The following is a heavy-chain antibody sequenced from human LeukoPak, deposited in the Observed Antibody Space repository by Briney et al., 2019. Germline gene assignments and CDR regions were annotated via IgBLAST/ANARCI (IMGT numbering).Heavy chain of an antibody. CDR1: GFTFSSYS. D-gene: IGHD3-22*01. V-gene: IGHV3-21*01. Sequence: GGSLRLSCAASGFTFSSYSMNWVRQAPGKGLEWVSSISSSSSYIYYADSVKGRFTISRDNAKNSLYLQMNSLRAEDTAVYYCARYGSSGYSSGYWGQGTLVTVSS. J-gene: IGHJ4*02. CDR3: ARYGSSGYSSGY. CDR2: ISSSSSYI.